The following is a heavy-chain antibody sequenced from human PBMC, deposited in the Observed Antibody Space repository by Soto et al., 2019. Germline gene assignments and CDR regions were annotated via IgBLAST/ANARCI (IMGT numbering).Heavy chain of an antibody. J-gene: IGHJ4*02. CDR3: ASGEYSSPHDY. CDR2: ISSSSSYT. V-gene: IGHV3-11*06. Sequence: GSLRLSCAASGFTFSDYYMSWIRQAPGKGLEWVSYISSSSSYTNYADSVKGRFTISRDNAKNSLYLQMNSLRAEDTAVYYCASGEYSSPHDYWGQGTLVTVSS. D-gene: IGHD6-6*01. CDR1: GFTFSDYY.